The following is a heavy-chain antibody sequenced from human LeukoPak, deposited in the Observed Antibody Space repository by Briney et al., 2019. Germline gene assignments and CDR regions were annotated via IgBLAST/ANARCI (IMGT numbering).Heavy chain of an antibody. J-gene: IGHJ5*02. Sequence: GESLKISCKGSGYSFTNSWIGWVRQMPGKGLELMGIINPGDSEIRYSPSFQGQVTISVDKSISTAYLQWSSLKASDTAMYFCARQHYFGSGSSRLGWFDPWGQGTLVTVSS. D-gene: IGHD3-10*01. CDR1: GYSFTNSW. CDR3: ARQHYFGSGSSRLGWFDP. CDR2: INPGDSEI. V-gene: IGHV5-51*01.